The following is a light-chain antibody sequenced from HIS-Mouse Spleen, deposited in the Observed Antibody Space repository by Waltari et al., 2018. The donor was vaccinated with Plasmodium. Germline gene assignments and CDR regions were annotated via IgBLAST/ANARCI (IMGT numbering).Light chain of an antibody. V-gene: IGLV3-10*01. J-gene: IGLJ3*02. CDR1: ALPKKY. CDR2: EDS. CDR3: YSTDSSGNHRV. Sequence: SYELTQPPSVSVSPGQTARITCSGDALPKKYAYWYQQKSGQAPVLGIYEDSKRPAGIPGRVFGSSSVTMATLTISAAQVEDEADYYCYSTDSSGNHRVFGGGTKLTVL.